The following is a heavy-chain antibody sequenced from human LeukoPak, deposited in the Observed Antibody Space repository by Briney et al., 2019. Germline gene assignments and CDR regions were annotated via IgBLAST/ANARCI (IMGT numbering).Heavy chain of an antibody. CDR2: IKQDGSEK. J-gene: IGHJ4*02. CDR3: ARDKIMGASLFDY. D-gene: IGHD3-16*01. V-gene: IGHV3-7*01. CDR1: GFTFSSYW. Sequence: GGSLRLSCAASGFTFSSYWMSWVRQAPRKGLEWVANIKQDGSEKYYVDSVKGRFTISRDNAKNSLYLQMNSLRAEDTAAYYCARDKIMGASLFDYWGQGSLVTVSS.